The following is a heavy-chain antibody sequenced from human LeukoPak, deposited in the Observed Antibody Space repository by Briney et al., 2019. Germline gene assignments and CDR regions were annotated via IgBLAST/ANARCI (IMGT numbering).Heavy chain of an antibody. CDR2: IIPIFGTA. D-gene: IGHD4-17*01. CDR1: GGTFSSYA. V-gene: IGHV1-69*13. J-gene: IGHJ6*03. CDR3: ARDRRVTTVTTFHYYYMDV. Sequence: ASVKVSCKASGGTFSSYAISWVRQAPGQGLEWMGGIIPIFGTANYAQKFQGRVTITADESTSTAYMELSSLRSEDTAVYYCARDRRVTTVTTFHYYYMDVWGKGTTVTISS.